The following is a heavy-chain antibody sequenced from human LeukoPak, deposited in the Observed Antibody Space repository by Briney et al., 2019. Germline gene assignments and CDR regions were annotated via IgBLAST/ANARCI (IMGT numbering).Heavy chain of an antibody. V-gene: IGHV3-23*01. Sequence: GGSLRLSCAVSGFTFSSYAMSWVRQAPGKGLEWVSAIGGSGASTYFADSVKGRFTISRDNSKNTLYLQMNSLRAEDTAVYYCAKVQDSSGYFYGFSLDYWGQGTLVTVSS. CDR1: GFTFSSYA. J-gene: IGHJ4*02. CDR3: AKVQDSSGYFYGFSLDY. CDR2: IGGSGAST. D-gene: IGHD3-22*01.